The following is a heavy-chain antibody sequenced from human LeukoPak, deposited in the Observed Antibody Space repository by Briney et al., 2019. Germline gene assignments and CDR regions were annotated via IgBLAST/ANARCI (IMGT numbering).Heavy chain of an antibody. Sequence: PSQTLSLTCTVSGGSISSGSYYWSWIRQPAGKGLEWIGRIYTSGSTNYNPSLKSRVTISVDTSKNQFSLKLSSVTAADTAVYYCARATHLGYCSGGSCSDAFDIWGQGTMVTVSS. CDR3: ARATHLGYCSGGSCSDAFDI. D-gene: IGHD2-15*01. CDR2: IYTSGST. CDR1: GGSISSGSYY. V-gene: IGHV4-61*02. J-gene: IGHJ3*02.